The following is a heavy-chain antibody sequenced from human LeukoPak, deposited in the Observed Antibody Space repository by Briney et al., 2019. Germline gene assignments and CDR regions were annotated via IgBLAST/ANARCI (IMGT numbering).Heavy chain of an antibody. CDR1: GFTFSSYA. CDR3: ARAYYDSSGLRGAFDT. V-gene: IGHV3-7*01. J-gene: IGHJ3*02. CDR2: IKQDGSEK. D-gene: IGHD3-22*01. Sequence: GGSLRLSCAASGFTFSSYAMHWVRQAPGKGLEWVANIKQDGSEKYYVDSVKGRFTISRDNAKNSLYLQMNSLRAEDTAVYYCARAYYDSSGLRGAFDTWGQGTMVTVSS.